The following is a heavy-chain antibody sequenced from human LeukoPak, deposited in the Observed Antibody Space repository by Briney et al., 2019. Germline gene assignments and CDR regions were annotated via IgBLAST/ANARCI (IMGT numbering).Heavy chain of an antibody. CDR3: ARDGLYYYDSSGYYRTQSDAFDI. Sequence: ASVKVSCKSSGDTFSGYYLHWVRQSPGQGLEWMGWINANSGGTNYAQKFQGRVTMTRDTSISSVHMELSRLRSDDTAVYYCARDGLYYYDSSGYYRTQSDAFDIWGQGTMVTVSS. CDR2: INANSGGT. V-gene: IGHV1-2*02. D-gene: IGHD3-22*01. J-gene: IGHJ3*02. CDR1: GDTFSGYY.